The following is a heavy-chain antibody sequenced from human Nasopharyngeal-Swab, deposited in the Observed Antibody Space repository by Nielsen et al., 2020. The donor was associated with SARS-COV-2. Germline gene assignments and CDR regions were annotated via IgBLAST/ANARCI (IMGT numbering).Heavy chain of an antibody. J-gene: IGHJ5*02. Sequence: VRQAPRQGLEWVGRIKSKTDGGTTDYAAPVKGRFTISRDDSKNTLYLQMNSLKTEDTAVYYCTTDLRSAGLTKNRLLLWFGELRRTNWFDPWGQGTLVTVSS. D-gene: IGHD3-10*01. V-gene: IGHV3-15*01. CDR2: IKSKTDGGTT. CDR3: TTDLRSAGLTKNRLLLWFGELRRTNWFDP.